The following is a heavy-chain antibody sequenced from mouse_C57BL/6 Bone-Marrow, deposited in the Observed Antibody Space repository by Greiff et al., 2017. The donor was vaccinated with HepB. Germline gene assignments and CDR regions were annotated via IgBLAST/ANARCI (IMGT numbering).Heavy chain of an antibody. J-gene: IGHJ2*01. D-gene: IGHD1-1*01. CDR1: GYTFTSYW. Sequence: QVQLQQPGAELVKPGASVKLSCKASGYTFTSYWMQWVKQRPGQGLEWIGEIDPSDSDTNYNQKFKGKATLTVDTSSSTAYMQLSSLTSEDSAVYYWARGDYYGSGSDYWGQGTTLTVSS. V-gene: IGHV1-50*01. CDR3: ARGDYYGSGSDY. CDR2: IDPSDSDT.